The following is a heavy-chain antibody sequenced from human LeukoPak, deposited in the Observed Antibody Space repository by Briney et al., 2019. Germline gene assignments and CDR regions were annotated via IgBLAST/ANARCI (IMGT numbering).Heavy chain of an antibody. CDR3: ARVIVVVPAAIVWFDP. D-gene: IGHD2-2*02. J-gene: IGHJ5*02. Sequence: SETLSLTCTVSGVSISSSNSYWGWIRQPPGKGLEWIGSIYYTGNTYYNASLKSQVSISIDTSKNQFSLKLTSVTAADTAVYYCARVIVVVPAAIVWFDPWGQGTLVTVSS. CDR2: IYYTGNT. V-gene: IGHV4-39*07. CDR1: GVSISSSNSY.